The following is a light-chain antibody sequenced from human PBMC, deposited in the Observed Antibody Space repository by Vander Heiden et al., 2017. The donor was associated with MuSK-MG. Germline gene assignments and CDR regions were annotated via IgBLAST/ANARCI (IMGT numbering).Light chain of an antibody. CDR1: SSDIGTYNY. CDR2: DVS. CDR3: ISYTSSSTDYV. J-gene: IGLJ1*01. Sequence: SSLTQPASVCGSPGQSFTISCTGPSSDIGTYNYVSWYQQHPGKAPKLMIHDVSDRPSGVSIRFSGSKSGNTASLTISGLQAEDEADYYCISYTSSSTDYVFGTGTKVTVL. V-gene: IGLV2-14*03.